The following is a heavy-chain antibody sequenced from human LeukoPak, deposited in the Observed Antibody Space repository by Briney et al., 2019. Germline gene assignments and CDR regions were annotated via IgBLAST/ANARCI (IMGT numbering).Heavy chain of an antibody. CDR3: ARGPSGYHNT. CDR1: GFTFSSYS. CDR2: ISGSSSTI. J-gene: IGHJ4*02. Sequence: GGSLRLSCAAYGFTFSSYSMNWVRQAPGKGLEWISYISGSSSTIYYADSVKGRFTISRDNSKNTLYLQMNSLRAEDTAVYYCARGPSGYHNTGGQGTLVTVSS. D-gene: IGHD5-12*01. V-gene: IGHV3-48*01.